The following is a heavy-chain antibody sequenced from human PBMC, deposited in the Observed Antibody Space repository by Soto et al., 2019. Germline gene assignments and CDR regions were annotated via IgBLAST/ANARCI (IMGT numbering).Heavy chain of an antibody. CDR1: GGSFSGYY. Sequence: TLSLTCAVYGGSFSGYYWSWIRQPPGKGLEWIGEINHSGSTNYNPSLKSRVTISVDTSKNQFSLKLSSVTAADTAVYYCARAYCDSSGYNQPVKSYYYGMDVWGQGTTVTVSS. D-gene: IGHD3-22*01. CDR3: ARAYCDSSGYNQPVKSYYYGMDV. J-gene: IGHJ6*02. CDR2: INHSGST. V-gene: IGHV4-34*01.